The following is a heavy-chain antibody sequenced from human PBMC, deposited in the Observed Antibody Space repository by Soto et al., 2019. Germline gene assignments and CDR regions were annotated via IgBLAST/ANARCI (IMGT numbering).Heavy chain of an antibody. CDR1: GFTFSSYA. CDR3: ARVLPDRHYKLFLYYYYGIDV. J-gene: IGHJ6*02. CDR2: ISYDGSNK. D-gene: IGHD3-22*01. V-gene: IGHV3-30-3*01. Sequence: QVQLVESGGGVVQPGMSLRLSCAASGFTFSSYAMHWVRQAPGKGLEWVAVISYDGSNKYYADSVKGRFTISRDNSKNTLYLQMNSLRAEATAVYYCARVLPDRHYKLFLYYYYGIDVWGQGTTVTVSS.